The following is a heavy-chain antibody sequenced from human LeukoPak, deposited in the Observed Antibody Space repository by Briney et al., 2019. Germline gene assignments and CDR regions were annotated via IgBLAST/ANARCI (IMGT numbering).Heavy chain of an antibody. V-gene: IGHV1-2*02. CDR1: GYTFTGYY. CDR2: INGNSGDT. J-gene: IGHJ5*02. Sequence: GASVKVSCKASGYTFTGYYMYWVRQAPGQGLEWMGWINGNSGDTKYAQKFQGRVTMTRDTSINTVYMELSGLRSDDTAVYYCARGTARGGPHNLWGQGTLVTVSS. CDR3: ARGTARGGPHNL. D-gene: IGHD3-10*01.